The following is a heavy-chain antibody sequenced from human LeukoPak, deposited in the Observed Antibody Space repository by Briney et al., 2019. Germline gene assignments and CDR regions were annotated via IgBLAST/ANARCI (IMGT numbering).Heavy chain of an antibody. J-gene: IGHJ4*02. CDR2: IYSSGST. D-gene: IGHD3-16*01. Sequence: GGSLRLSCAASRFTVSSNYMSWVRQAPGTGLEWVSFIYSSGSTYYADSVRGRFTISRDNSNNTLYLQMNSLRVEDTAVYYCARGRFGLSLDYWGQGTLVTVSS. CDR1: RFTVSSNY. V-gene: IGHV3-66*01. CDR3: ARGRFGLSLDY.